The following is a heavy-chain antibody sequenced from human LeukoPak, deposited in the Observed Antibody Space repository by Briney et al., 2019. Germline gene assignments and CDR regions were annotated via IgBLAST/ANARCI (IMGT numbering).Heavy chain of an antibody. D-gene: IGHD3-10*02. Sequence: GGSLRHSCSGTGFRYGGYARSWVRQAPGKGPEWVGFIRSKALYGTSEYAASVEGRCAISRDDSNNIVYMQMNSVKTEDTAVYFCVRESVRDYYFDFWGEGALGTVSS. CDR1: GFRYGGYA. CDR3: VRESVRDYYFDF. CDR2: IRSKALYGTS. J-gene: IGHJ4*02. V-gene: IGHV3-49*04.